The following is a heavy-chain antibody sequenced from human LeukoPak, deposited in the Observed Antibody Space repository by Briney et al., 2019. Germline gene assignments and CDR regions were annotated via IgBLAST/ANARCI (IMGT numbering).Heavy chain of an antibody. CDR1: GGSFSTYY. J-gene: IGHJ6*02. Sequence: SETLSLTCTVTGGSFSTYYWSWIRQPPGKGLEWIGHFYYSGSTNYNPSLKSRVTISADTSKNQFSLRLSSVTAADTAVYYCARRVDVWGQGTTVTVSS. V-gene: IGHV4-59*08. CDR3: ARRVDV. CDR2: FYYSGST.